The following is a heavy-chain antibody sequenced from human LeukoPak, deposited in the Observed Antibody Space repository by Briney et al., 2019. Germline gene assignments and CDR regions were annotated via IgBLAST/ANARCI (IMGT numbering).Heavy chain of an antibody. CDR1: GFMFSRYS. D-gene: IGHD3-3*01. V-gene: IGHV3-7*01. J-gene: IGHJ4*02. CDR3: ARWRGAQSEFDY. Sequence: PGGSLRLSCVGSGFMFSRYSMGWVRQAPGKGLEFVAHLKESGIEKEYVDSVKGRFTISRDYAENLLYLQMNSLRAEDTALYFCARWRGAQSEFDYWGQGTQVTVSS. CDR2: LKESGIEK.